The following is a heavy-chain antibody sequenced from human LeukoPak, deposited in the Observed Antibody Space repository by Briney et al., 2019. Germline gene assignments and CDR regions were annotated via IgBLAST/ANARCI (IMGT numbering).Heavy chain of an antibody. V-gene: IGHV4-61*09. Sequence: PSETLSLTXTVSDDPINSGVYYWNWIRQPAGKGLEWIGHIYTSGTTTNSNPSLKSRVAISLDTSKNHFSLKLSSVTAADTAVYYCARAKKRSGRSRNFYLDVWGKGTTVTVSS. CDR2: IYTSGTTT. CDR3: ARAKKRSGRSRNFYLDV. D-gene: IGHD1-26*01. J-gene: IGHJ6*03. CDR1: DDPINSGVYY.